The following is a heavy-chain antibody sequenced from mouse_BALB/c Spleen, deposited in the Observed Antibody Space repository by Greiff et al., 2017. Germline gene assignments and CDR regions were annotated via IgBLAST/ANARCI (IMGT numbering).Heavy chain of an antibody. V-gene: IGHV1S126*01. CDR2: IDPSNSET. Sequence: VQLQQSGPELVRPGASVKMSCKASGYTFTSYWMNWVKQRPGQGLEWIGLIDPSNSETSLNQKFKDKATMDVDKSSNTAYMHLSSLTSEDSAVYYCAVSYYYGSSPYYFDYWGQGTTLTVSS. J-gene: IGHJ2*01. CDR1: GYTFTSYW. D-gene: IGHD1-1*01. CDR3: AVSYYYGSSPYYFDY.